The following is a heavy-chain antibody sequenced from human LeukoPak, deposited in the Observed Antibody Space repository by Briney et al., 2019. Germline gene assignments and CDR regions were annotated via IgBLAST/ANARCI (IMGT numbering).Heavy chain of an antibody. V-gene: IGHV3-15*01. Sequence: GGSLRLSCAASGFTFSNAWMSWVRQAPGKGLEWVGRIKSKTDGGTTDYAAPVKGRFTISRDDSKNTLYLQMNSLKTEGTAVYYCTILLDSSGYYYGDYWGQGTLVTVSS. J-gene: IGHJ4*02. D-gene: IGHD3-22*01. CDR2: IKSKTDGGTT. CDR1: GFTFSNAW. CDR3: TILLDSSGYYYGDY.